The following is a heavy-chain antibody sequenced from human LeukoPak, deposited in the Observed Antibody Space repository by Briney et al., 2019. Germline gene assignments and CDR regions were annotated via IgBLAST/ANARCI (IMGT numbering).Heavy chain of an antibody. V-gene: IGHV5-51*01. CDR3: ARSDILTGRRQMLAFDI. J-gene: IGHJ3*02. CDR2: ISPGDSDT. D-gene: IGHD3-9*01. Sequence: RGESLKISCKGSGYSFTSYWIGWVRQMPGKGLEWMGIISPGDSDTRYSPSFQGQVTISADKSISTAYLQWSSLKASDTAMYYCARSDILTGRRQMLAFDIWGQGTMVTVSS. CDR1: GYSFTSYW.